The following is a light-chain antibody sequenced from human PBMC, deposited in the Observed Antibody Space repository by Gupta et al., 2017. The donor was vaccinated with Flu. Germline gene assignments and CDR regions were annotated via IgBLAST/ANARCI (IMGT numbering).Light chain of an antibody. CDR2: ENN. V-gene: IGLV1-51*02. Sequence: KVTISCPGNSANIGRNYVSWHQQHPGTAPKHLIYENNKRASGSPDRISASKSGSSATLAITGLQAGDEGDYYCVTWDYNRNAGVFGGGTRLTVL. CDR3: VTWDYNRNAGV. CDR1: SANIGRNY. J-gene: IGLJ3*02.